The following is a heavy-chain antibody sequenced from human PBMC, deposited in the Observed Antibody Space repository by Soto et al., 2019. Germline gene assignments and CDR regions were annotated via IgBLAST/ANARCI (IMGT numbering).Heavy chain of an antibody. CDR3: AKETDFWSGYYPNWFDP. J-gene: IGHJ5*02. D-gene: IGHD3-3*01. V-gene: IGHV3-23*01. CDR2: ISGSGGST. CDR1: GFTFSSYA. Sequence: GGSLRLSCAASGFTFSSYAMSWVRQAPGKGLEWVSAISGSGGSTYYADAVKGRFTISRDNSKNTLYLQMNSLRAEDTAVYYCAKETDFWSGYYPNWFDPWGQGTLVTVSS.